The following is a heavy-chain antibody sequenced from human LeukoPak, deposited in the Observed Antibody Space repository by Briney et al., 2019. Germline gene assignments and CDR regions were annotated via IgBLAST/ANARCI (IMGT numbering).Heavy chain of an antibody. Sequence: ASVKVSCKASGYTFTSCDISWVRQAPGQGLEWMGWISTYNGNTNYAQKLRGRVTMTTDTSTSTAYMELRSLRSDNTAVYYCARDQAYCSIITCPFDYWGQGTLVTVSS. D-gene: IGHD2-2*01. J-gene: IGHJ4*02. CDR1: GYTFTSCD. CDR3: ARDQAYCSIITCPFDY. CDR2: ISTYNGNT. V-gene: IGHV1-18*01.